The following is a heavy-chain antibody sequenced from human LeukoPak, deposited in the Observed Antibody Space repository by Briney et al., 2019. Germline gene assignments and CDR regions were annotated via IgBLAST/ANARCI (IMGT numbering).Heavy chain of an antibody. D-gene: IGHD1-1*01. CDR1: GGSIRNYY. Sequence: KPSETLSLTCTVSGGSIRNYYWSWFRQPPGKGLEWIGYIYYSGSTNYSPSLKSRVTISVDTSKNQFSLKLSSVAAADTAVYYCARHKEESGAYRPNDYWGQGTLVTVSS. V-gene: IGHV4-59*08. CDR2: IYYSGST. CDR3: ARHKEESGAYRPNDY. J-gene: IGHJ4*02.